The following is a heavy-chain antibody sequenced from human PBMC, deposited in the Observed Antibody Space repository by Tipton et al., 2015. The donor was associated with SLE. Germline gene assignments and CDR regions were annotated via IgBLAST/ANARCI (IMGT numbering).Heavy chain of an antibody. V-gene: IGHV7-4-1*02. CDR3: ATASLTSGHGTFY. J-gene: IGHJ4*02. CDR2: INTNTGNP. Sequence: QSGAEVKKPGASVTVSCKASGYTFTTIAMNWVRQAPGQGPEWMGWINTNTGNPTYAQGFTGRFVFSLDTSVSTAYLHITSLKAEDTAVYYCATASLTSGHGTFYWGQGTLATVSS. D-gene: IGHD1-14*01. CDR1: GYTFTTIA.